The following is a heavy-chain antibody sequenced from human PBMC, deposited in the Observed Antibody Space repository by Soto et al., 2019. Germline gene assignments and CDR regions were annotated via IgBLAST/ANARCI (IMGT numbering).Heavy chain of an antibody. CDR3: AKDRIGTIRGGNFDY. CDR2: ISGSGGST. J-gene: IGHJ4*02. D-gene: IGHD3-10*01. CDR1: GFTFSSYA. V-gene: IGHV3-23*01. Sequence: GGSLRLSCAASGFTFSSYAMSWVRQAPGKGLEWVSAISGSGGSTYYADSVKGRFTISRDNSKNTLYLQMNSLRAEDTAVYYCAKDRIGTIRGGNFDYWGQGTLVTVSS.